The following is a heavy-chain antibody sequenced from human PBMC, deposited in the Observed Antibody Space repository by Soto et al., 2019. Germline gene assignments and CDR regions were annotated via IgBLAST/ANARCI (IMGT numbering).Heavy chain of an antibody. CDR3: TSGAAF. Sequence: EVRLVESGGGLVQPGGSLRLSCTTSGFNPTDGWMHWVRQSLGTGLLWVSRIKRDGSSASYADFVEGRFTVSRDNARNTLDLQMSSLRVEDTAVYYCTSGAAFRGQGILVTVSS. CDR2: IKRDGSSA. CDR1: GFNPTDGW. J-gene: IGHJ4*02. D-gene: IGHD6-25*01. V-gene: IGHV3-74*01.